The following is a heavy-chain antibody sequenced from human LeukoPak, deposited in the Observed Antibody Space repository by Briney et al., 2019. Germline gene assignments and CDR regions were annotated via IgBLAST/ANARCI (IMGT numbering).Heavy chain of an antibody. Sequence: GGSLRLSCAAPGFTFSSYAMHWVRQAPGKGLEWVATISYDRSNKYYADSVKGRFTISRDNSENTLYLQMNSLKIEDTAVYYCARDGGAWIQLWLSFDFWGQGTLVTVSS. V-gene: IGHV3-30-3*01. CDR3: ARDGGAWIQLWLSFDF. J-gene: IGHJ4*02. CDR2: ISYDRSNK. CDR1: GFTFSSYA. D-gene: IGHD5-18*01.